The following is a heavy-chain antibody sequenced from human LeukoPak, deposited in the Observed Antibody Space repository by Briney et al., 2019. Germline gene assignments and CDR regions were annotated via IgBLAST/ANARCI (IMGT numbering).Heavy chain of an antibody. D-gene: IGHD1-26*01. CDR2: ISSSSSYI. J-gene: IGHJ4*02. V-gene: IGHV3-21*01. CDR3: ARGVPTRGSYYDY. Sequence: KPGWSLRLSCAASGFTFSSYAMSWIRQAPGKGLEWVSSISSSSSYIYYADSVKGRFTISRDSAKNSLYLQMNSLRAEDTAVYYCARGVPTRGSYYDYWGQGTLVTVSS. CDR1: GFTFSSYA.